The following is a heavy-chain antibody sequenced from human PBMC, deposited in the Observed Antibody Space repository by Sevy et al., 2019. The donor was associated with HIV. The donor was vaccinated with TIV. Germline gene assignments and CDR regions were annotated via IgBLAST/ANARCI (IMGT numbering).Heavy chain of an antibody. Sequence: GGSLRLSCAASGFTFRIYGMSWVRQAPGKGLEWVSSISGPGALTYYADSVKVRFTISRDNSKNTLFLQMNSLRAEDTALYLCAKGDEPATDYADYVPNGFDIWGQGTMVTVSS. CDR2: ISGPGALT. J-gene: IGHJ3*02. CDR1: GFTFRIYG. D-gene: IGHD4-17*01. CDR3: AKGDEPATDYADYVPNGFDI. V-gene: IGHV3-23*01.